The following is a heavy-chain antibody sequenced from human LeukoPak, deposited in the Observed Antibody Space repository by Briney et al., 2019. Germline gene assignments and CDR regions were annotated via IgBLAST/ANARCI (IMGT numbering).Heavy chain of an antibody. CDR3: HGVAGRAYYYYYMDV. CDR2: IYPDDSDT. J-gene: IGHJ6*03. D-gene: IGHD6-19*01. Sequence: GESLKISCKGSGYSFSNYWIGWVCQMPGKGLEWMGIIYPDDSDTRYSPSFQGQVSISADKSINTAYLQWSSLKASDTAMYSRHGVAGRAYYYYYMDVWGKGTTVSVSS. V-gene: IGHV5-51*01. CDR1: GYSFSNYW.